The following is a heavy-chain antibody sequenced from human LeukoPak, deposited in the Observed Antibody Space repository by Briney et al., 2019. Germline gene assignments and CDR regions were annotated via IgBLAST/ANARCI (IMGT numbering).Heavy chain of an antibody. J-gene: IGHJ6*03. CDR1: GGSISSYY. D-gene: IGHD5-18*01. Sequence: SETLSLTCTVSGGSISSYYWGWIRQPPGKGLEWIGSIYYSGSTYYNPSLKSRVTISVDTSKNQFSLKLSSVTAADTAVYYCARLRNGYSYVTRVHYYYYMDVWGKGTTVTVSS. CDR3: ARLRNGYSYVTRVHYYYYMDV. V-gene: IGHV4-39*01. CDR2: IYYSGST.